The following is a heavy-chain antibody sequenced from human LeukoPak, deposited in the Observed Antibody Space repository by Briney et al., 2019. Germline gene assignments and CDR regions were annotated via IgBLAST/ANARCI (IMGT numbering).Heavy chain of an antibody. Sequence: SQTLSLTCTVSGGSISTNNYFWSWIRQSPGKGLEWIGYIHYTGSAHYSSLKSRVSITVDTSKNQFSLHMTSVTDADTAVYYCAREVNEVSDSDAFDIWGQGTMVTVSS. J-gene: IGHJ3*02. D-gene: IGHD3-22*01. CDR2: IHYTGSA. V-gene: IGHV4-30-4*01. CDR1: GGSISTNNYF. CDR3: AREVNEVSDSDAFDI.